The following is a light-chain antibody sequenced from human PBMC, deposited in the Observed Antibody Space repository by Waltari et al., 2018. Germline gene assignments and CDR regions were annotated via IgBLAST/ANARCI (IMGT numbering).Light chain of an antibody. CDR1: QSVSSN. Sequence: EIVMTQSPATLSVSPGDRATLSCRASQSVSSNLAWYQQKPGQAPRPLIYGASTRATGIPARFSGSGSGTEFTLTISSLQSEDFAVYYCQQYNNWPQTFGQGTKVEIK. CDR3: QQYNNWPQT. CDR2: GAS. V-gene: IGKV3-15*01. J-gene: IGKJ1*01.